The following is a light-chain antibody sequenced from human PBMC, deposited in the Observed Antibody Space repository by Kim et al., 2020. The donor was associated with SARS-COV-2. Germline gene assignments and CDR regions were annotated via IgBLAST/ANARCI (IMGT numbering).Light chain of an antibody. CDR1: QSVSSNY. J-gene: IGKJ2*01. V-gene: IGKV3-20*01. CDR3: QQYGSSPYT. CDR2: GAS. Sequence: LSPGEKAHLSCRASQSVSSNYLAGYQQKPAQAPRLLIYGASSRATGIPDRFSGSGSGTDFTLTISRLEPEDFTVYYCQQYGSSPYTCGQGTKLEI.